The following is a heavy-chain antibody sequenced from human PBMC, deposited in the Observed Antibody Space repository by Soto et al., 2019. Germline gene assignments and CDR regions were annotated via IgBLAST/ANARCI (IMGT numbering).Heavy chain of an antibody. J-gene: IGHJ6*02. CDR2: IWYDGSNK. D-gene: IGHD3-22*01. Sequence: QVQLVESGGGVVQPGRSLRLSCAASGFTFSSYGMHWVRQAPGKGLEWVAVIWYDGSNKYYVDSVKGRFTISRDNSKNTLYLQMNSLRAEDTAVYYCARDRGLITMIVVANYGMDVWGQGTTVTVSS. CDR1: GFTFSSYG. CDR3: ARDRGLITMIVVANYGMDV. V-gene: IGHV3-33*01.